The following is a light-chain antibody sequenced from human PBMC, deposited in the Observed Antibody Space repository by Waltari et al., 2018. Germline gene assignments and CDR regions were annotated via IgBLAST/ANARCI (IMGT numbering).Light chain of an antibody. CDR1: DIGSKS. CDR3: QVWDDSSDHVV. J-gene: IGLJ2*01. V-gene: IGLV3-21*02. CDR2: DDR. Sequence: SYVVTQPPSVSVAPGQTARVSCGGSDIGSKSVHWYQQRPGQAPILVIYDDRDRPSGIPDRLSGSNSGNTATLTISRVEVGDEADFYCQVWDDSSDHVVFGGGTKLTVL.